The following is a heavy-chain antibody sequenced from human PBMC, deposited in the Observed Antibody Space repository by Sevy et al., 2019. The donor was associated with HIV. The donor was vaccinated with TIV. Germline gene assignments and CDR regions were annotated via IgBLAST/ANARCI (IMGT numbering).Heavy chain of an antibody. CDR2: IYSDGTT. Sequence: GGSLRRSCAASGFTVNSNYMTWVRQAPGKGLEGVSVIYSDGTTYHADSVKDRFTISRDNFKNTLYLQMNSLRAEDTAVYYCARGKSGYGYALNSWGKGTLVPVSS. J-gene: IGHJ4*02. D-gene: IGHD5-18*01. CDR1: GFTVNSNY. CDR3: ARGKSGYGYALNS. V-gene: IGHV3-66*01.